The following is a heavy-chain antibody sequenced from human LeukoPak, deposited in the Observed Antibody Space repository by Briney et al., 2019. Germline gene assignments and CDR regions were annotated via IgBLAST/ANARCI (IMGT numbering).Heavy chain of an antibody. CDR3: ARAVGGSYLYYFDY. V-gene: IGHV3-74*01. CDR1: GFTFSNYW. Sequence: GGSLRLSCAASGFTFSNYWMHWVRQAPGKGLVWVSRINSDGINTSYADSVKGRFTISRDNAKSSLYLQMNSLRAEDTALYYCARAVGGSYLYYFDYWGQGTLVTVSS. CDR2: INSDGINT. D-gene: IGHD1-26*01. J-gene: IGHJ4*02.